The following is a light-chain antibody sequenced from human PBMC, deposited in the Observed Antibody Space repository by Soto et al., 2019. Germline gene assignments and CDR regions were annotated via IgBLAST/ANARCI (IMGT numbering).Light chain of an antibody. Sequence: DIQMTQSPSSLSASVGDIVTITCRAIQSISSYLNWYQQKPGKAPKLLIYAASSLQSGVPSRFSGSGSGTDFTLTISSLQPEDFATYYCQQSYSNPITFGQGTRLEIK. CDR3: QQSYSNPIT. CDR2: AAS. J-gene: IGKJ5*01. V-gene: IGKV1-39*01. CDR1: QSISSY.